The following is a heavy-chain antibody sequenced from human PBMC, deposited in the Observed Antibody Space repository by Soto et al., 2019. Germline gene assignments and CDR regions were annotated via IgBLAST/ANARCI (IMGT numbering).Heavy chain of an antibody. V-gene: IGHV2-70*12. CDR3: AQKTIGNIDAFDV. D-gene: IGHD1-1*01. J-gene: IGHJ3*01. CDR2: IDWVDDK. CDR1: GFSLTTPGLC. Sequence: SGPTLVNPTQTLTLTCSFSGFSLTTPGLCVSWIRQPPGEALEWLALIDWVDDKYYSPSLKTRLSISKDTSKNQVVLTMTNLDPVDTATYYCAQKTIGNIDAFDVWGPGTMVTVSS.